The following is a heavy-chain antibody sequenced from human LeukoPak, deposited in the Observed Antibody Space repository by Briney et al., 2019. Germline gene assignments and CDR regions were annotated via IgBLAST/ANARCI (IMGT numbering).Heavy chain of an antibody. D-gene: IGHD3-9*01. CDR3: ATTYYDILTGYYPPGWFDP. Sequence: ASVKVSCKASGYTFTSYGISWVRQAPGQGLEWMGWISTYKGNTNYAQKFQGRVTITADKSTSTAYMELSSLRSEDTAVYYCATTYYDILTGYYPPGWFDPWGQGTLVTVSS. V-gene: IGHV1-18*01. CDR2: ISTYKGNT. J-gene: IGHJ5*02. CDR1: GYTFTSYG.